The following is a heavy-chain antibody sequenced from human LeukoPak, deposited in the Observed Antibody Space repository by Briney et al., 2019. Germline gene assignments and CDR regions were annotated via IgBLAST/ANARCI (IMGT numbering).Heavy chain of an antibody. CDR1: GGSFSGYY. J-gene: IGHJ4*02. D-gene: IGHD4-17*01. Sequence: SETLSLTCAVYGGSFSGYYWSWIRQPPGKGLEWIGSIYYSGSTYYNPSLKSRVTISVDTSKNQFSLKLSSVTAADTAVYYCARDLSGVTTFDYWGQGTLVTVSS. V-gene: IGHV4-34*01. CDR2: IYYSGST. CDR3: ARDLSGVTTFDY.